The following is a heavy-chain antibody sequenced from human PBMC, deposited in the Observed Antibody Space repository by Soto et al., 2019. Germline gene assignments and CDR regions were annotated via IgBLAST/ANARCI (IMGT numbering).Heavy chain of an antibody. CDR2: IKQDGSEK. D-gene: IGHD3-3*01. Sequence: GGSLRLSCAASGFTFSSYWMSWVRQAPGKGLEWVANIKQDGSEKYYVDSVKGRFTISRDNAKNSLYLQMNSLRAEDTAVYYCARASVNYDFWSGQYGMDVWGQGTTVTVSS. J-gene: IGHJ6*02. CDR3: ARASVNYDFWSGQYGMDV. V-gene: IGHV3-7*05. CDR1: GFTFSSYW.